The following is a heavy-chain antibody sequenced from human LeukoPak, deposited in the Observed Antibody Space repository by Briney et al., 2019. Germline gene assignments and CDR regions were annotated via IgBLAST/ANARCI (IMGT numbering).Heavy chain of an antibody. Sequence: GGSLRLSCTASGLTFINHGMHWVRQAPGKGLEWVAFIPYDGTNKYYADSVKGRFTISRDNSKNMLSLQMSSLRAEDTAPYYCVNGCDSRGYFCYFDYWGQGALVTVSS. D-gene: IGHD3-22*01. J-gene: IGHJ4*02. CDR1: GLTFINHG. CDR3: VNGCDSRGYFCYFDY. CDR2: IPYDGTNK. V-gene: IGHV3-30*02.